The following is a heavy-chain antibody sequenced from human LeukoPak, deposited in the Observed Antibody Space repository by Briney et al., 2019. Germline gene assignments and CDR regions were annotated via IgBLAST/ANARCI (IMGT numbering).Heavy chain of an antibody. CDR2: INNDGTAT. J-gene: IGHJ4*02. Sequence: GGSLRLSCAASGFTFNYFWKHWVRQVPGKGLVWVSGINNDGTATYYADSVKGRFTISRDNAKNTVYLQMNGLRAEDTTVYYGATVSEYWGQRTLVTVSS. CDR1: GFTFNYFW. CDR3: ATVSEY. V-gene: IGHV3-74*01.